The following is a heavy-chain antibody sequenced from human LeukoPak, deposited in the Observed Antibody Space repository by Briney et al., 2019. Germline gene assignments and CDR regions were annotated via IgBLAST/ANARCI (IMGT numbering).Heavy chain of an antibody. CDR3: ARDRSYYYDSSGSGAFDI. CDR2: INSDGSST. V-gene: IGHV3-74*01. J-gene: IGHJ3*02. CDR1: GFTFSSYW. D-gene: IGHD3-22*01. Sequence: PGGSLRLSCAASGFTFSSYWMHWVRQAPGKGLVWVSRINSDGSSTSYADSVKGRFTISRDNAKNTLYLQMNSLRAEDTAVYYCARDRSYYYDSSGSGAFDIWGQGTMVTVSS.